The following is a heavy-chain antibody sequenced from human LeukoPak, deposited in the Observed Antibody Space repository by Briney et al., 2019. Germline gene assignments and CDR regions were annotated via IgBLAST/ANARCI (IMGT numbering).Heavy chain of an antibody. Sequence: GGSLRLSCAASGFPFNSYWMNWVRLAPGKGLQWVANVNHDGCVKYYVDSVKGRFTISRDNAENSLYLQMNSLGADDTAVYYCARDYSATGSFDYWGQGTLVTVSS. CDR1: GFPFNSYW. CDR2: VNHDGCVK. J-gene: IGHJ4*02. V-gene: IGHV3-7*04. D-gene: IGHD3-10*01. CDR3: ARDYSATGSFDY.